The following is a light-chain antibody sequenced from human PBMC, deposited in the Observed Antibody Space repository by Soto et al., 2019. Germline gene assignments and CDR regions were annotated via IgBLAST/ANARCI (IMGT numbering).Light chain of an antibody. CDR3: QQYDNPALT. V-gene: IGKV1-33*01. CDR1: QDISNY. CDR2: DAS. Sequence: DIQRPQSPSTLSASVGDRVTITCQASQDISNYLNWYQQKPGKAPKLLIYDASNLETGVPSRFSGSGSGTDFTFTISSLQPEDIATYYCQQYDNPALTFGGGTNVDI. J-gene: IGKJ4*01.